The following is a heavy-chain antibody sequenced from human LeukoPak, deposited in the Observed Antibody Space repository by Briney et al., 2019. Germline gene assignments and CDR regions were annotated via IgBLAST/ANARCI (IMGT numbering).Heavy chain of an antibody. CDR3: ARARGSYRDDALDI. CDR1: GYSISSGYY. D-gene: IGHD1-26*01. J-gene: IGHJ3*02. V-gene: IGHV4-38-2*01. Sequence: PSETLSLTCAVSGYSISSGYYWGWIRQPPGKGLEWIGSIYHSGSTYYNPSLKSRVTISVDTSKNQFSLKLSSVTAADTAVYYCARARGSYRDDALDIWGQGTMVTVSS. CDR2: IYHSGST.